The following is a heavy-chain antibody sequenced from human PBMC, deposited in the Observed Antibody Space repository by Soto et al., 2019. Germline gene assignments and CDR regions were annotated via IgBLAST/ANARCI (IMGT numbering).Heavy chain of an antibody. Sequence: SVKVSCKASGGTFSSYTISWVRQAPGQGLEWMGRIIPILGIANYAQKFQGRVTITADKSTSTAYMELSSLRSEDTAVYYCARIAVAGRQRDYFDYWGQGTLVTVSS. CDR2: IIPILGIA. V-gene: IGHV1-69*02. J-gene: IGHJ4*02. CDR3: ARIAVAGRQRDYFDY. D-gene: IGHD6-19*01. CDR1: GGTFSSYT.